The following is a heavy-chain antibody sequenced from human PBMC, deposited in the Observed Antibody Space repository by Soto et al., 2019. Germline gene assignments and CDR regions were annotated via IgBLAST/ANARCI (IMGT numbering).Heavy chain of an antibody. CDR2: ITTDGSST. CDR1: GFIFSNYW. Sequence: EVQLVESGGGLVQPGGSLRLSCAASGFIFSNYWMHWVRQAPGKGLVWVSRITTDGSSTTYADSVKGRFTISRDNAKNTLYLQMNSLRDEGTAVYYCASGPSYYYGMDVWGQGTTVTVSS. J-gene: IGHJ6*02. CDR3: ASGPSYYYGMDV. V-gene: IGHV3-74*01.